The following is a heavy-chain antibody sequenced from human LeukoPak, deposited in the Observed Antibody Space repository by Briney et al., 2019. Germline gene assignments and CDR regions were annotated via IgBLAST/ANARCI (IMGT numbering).Heavy chain of an antibody. CDR2: IYYSGST. J-gene: IGHJ4*02. CDR3: ARELFGITPSDY. V-gene: IGHV4-39*01. D-gene: IGHD3-10*01. CDR1: GGSISSSSYY. Sequence: EPSETLSLTCTVSGGSISSSSYYWGWIRQPPGKGLEWIGSIYYSGSTYYNPSLKSRVTISVDTSKNQFSLKLSSVTAADTAVYYCARELFGITPSDYWGQGTLVTVSS.